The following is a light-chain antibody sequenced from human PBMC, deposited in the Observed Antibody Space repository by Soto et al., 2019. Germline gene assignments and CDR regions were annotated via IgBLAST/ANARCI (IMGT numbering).Light chain of an antibody. J-gene: IGLJ1*01. CDR3: SSYTSSSTLSYV. V-gene: IGLV2-14*01. CDR2: DVS. Sequence: QSALTQPASVSGSPGQSITISCTGTSSDVGGYNYVSWYQQHPGKAPKLMIYDVSNRPSGVSIRFSGSKSGNTASLTISGLQAEDEADYYCSSYTSSSTLSYVFGTGTKVTVL. CDR1: SSDVGGYNY.